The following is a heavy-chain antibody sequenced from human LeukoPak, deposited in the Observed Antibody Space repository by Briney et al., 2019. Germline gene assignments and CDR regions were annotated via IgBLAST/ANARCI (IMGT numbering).Heavy chain of an antibody. Sequence: FIRSKTHGGTREYAGAVKGRLTVSRDDSKSIAYLQIDSLKTEDTAVYYCTIARYYGPSSYYSDAFDVWGQGTLVTVSS. D-gene: IGHD3-10*01. CDR3: TIARYYGPSSYYSDAFDV. V-gene: IGHV3-49*02. J-gene: IGHJ3*01. CDR2: IRSKTHGGTR.